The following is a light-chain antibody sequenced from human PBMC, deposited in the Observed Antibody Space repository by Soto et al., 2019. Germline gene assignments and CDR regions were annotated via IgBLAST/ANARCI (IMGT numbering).Light chain of an antibody. Sequence: DIQMTQSPYTLSASVGDRVTITCRTSQNIDNWLAWYQQKPGKPPKLLIYRASSLETGVPSRFSGSGSGTEFTLTISHLQPDDSETYYCQGYDSYFVGETKVEIK. CDR2: RAS. J-gene: IGKJ4*01. V-gene: IGKV1-5*03. CDR1: QNIDNW. CDR3: QGYDSY.